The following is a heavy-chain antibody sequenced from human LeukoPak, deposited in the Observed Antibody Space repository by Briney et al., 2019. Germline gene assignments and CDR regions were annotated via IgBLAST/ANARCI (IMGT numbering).Heavy chain of an antibody. Sequence: GSSVKVSCKASGGTFSSYAISWVRQAPGQGLEWMGGITPIFGTANYAQKFQGRVTITADESTSTAYMELSSLRSEDTAVYYCARVRRGVYYFDYWGQGTLVTVSS. CDR1: GGTFSSYA. D-gene: IGHD3-10*01. CDR3: ARVRRGVYYFDY. J-gene: IGHJ4*02. CDR2: ITPIFGTA. V-gene: IGHV1-69*01.